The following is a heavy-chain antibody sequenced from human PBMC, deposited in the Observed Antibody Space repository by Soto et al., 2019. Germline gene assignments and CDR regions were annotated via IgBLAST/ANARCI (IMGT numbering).Heavy chain of an antibody. D-gene: IGHD2-15*01. J-gene: IGHJ3*02. Sequence: ASVKVSCKASGYTFTSYYMHWVRQAPGKGLEWMGIINPSGGSTSYAQKFQGRVTMTRDTSTSTVYMELSSLRSEDTAVYYCARDIGYCSGGSCHDAFDIWGQGTMVTVSS. CDR3: ARDIGYCSGGSCHDAFDI. CDR2: INPSGGST. V-gene: IGHV1-46*03. CDR1: GYTFTSYY.